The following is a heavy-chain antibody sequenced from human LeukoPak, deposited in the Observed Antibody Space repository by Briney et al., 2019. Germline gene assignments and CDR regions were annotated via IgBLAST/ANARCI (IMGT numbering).Heavy chain of an antibody. J-gene: IGHJ6*02. Sequence: GGSLRLSCAASGFTFSSYSMNWVRQAPGKGLEWVSSISSSSSYIYYADSVKGRFTISRDNAKNSLYLQMNSLRAEDTAVYYCARGVGYCSSTSWPLYYYYGMDVWGQGTTVTVSS. CDR2: ISSSSSYI. CDR3: ARGVGYCSSTSWPLYYYYGMDV. D-gene: IGHD2-2*01. CDR1: GFTFSSYS. V-gene: IGHV3-21*01.